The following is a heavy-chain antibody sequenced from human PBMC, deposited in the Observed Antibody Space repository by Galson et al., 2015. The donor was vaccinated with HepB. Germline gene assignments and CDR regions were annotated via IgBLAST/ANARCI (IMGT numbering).Heavy chain of an antibody. CDR1: GFTFSDYW. D-gene: IGHD3-3*01. CDR3: ARHLMHVGVVDS. CDR2: IKEDGSEK. J-gene: IGHJ4*02. Sequence: SLRLSCAASGFTFSDYWMTWVRQAPGKGLERVANIKEDGSEKNYVDSVKGRFIISRDNAKSSVYVQLNSLRAEDTAVYYCARHLMHVGVVDSWGQGTLVTVSS. V-gene: IGHV3-7*03.